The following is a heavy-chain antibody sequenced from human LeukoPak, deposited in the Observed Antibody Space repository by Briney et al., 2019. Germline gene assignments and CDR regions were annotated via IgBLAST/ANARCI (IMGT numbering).Heavy chain of an antibody. V-gene: IGHV3-23*01. CDR2: ISGSGGST. CDR3: AKDQPGYCSSTSCRYWGIFDY. J-gene: IGHJ4*02. CDR1: GFTFSSYA. Sequence: PGGSLRLFCAASGFTFSSYAMRWVRQAPGKGLEWVSAISGSGGSTYYADSVKGRFTISRDNSKNTLYLQMNSLRAEDTAVYYCAKDQPGYCSSTSCRYWGIFDYWGQGTLVTVSS. D-gene: IGHD2-2*01.